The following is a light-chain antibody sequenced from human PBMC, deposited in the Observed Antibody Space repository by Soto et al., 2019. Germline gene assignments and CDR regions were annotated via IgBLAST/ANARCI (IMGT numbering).Light chain of an antibody. J-gene: IGKJ2*01. Sequence: EIVLTQSPATLSLSPGERATLSCRASQSVSRSYLAWYQQKPGQAPRLLIYGASSRATGIPDRFSGSGSGTDFTLTISRLEPADFAVYYCQQYGSSPPYTFGQGTKVDIK. CDR1: QSVSRSY. CDR3: QQYGSSPPYT. CDR2: GAS. V-gene: IGKV3-20*01.